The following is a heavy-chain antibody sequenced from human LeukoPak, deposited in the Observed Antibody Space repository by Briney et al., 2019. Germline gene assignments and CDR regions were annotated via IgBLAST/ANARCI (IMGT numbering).Heavy chain of an antibody. V-gene: IGHV3-21*01. Sequence: PGGSLRLSCAASGFTFSSYSMNWVRQAPGKGLEWVSSISSSSSYIYYADSVKGRFTISRDNAKNSLYLQMNSLRAEDTAVYYCASFYYYDSGGYSKYGMDVWGQGTTVTVSS. D-gene: IGHD3-22*01. J-gene: IGHJ6*02. CDR1: GFTFSSYS. CDR2: ISSSSSYI. CDR3: ASFYYYDSGGYSKYGMDV.